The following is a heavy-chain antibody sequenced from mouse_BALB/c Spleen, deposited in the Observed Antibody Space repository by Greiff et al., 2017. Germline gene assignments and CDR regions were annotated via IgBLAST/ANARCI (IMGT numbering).Heavy chain of an antibody. D-gene: IGHD1-2*01. Sequence: LQQPGSELVRPGASVKLSCKASGYTFTSYWMHWVKQRPGQGLEWIGNIYPGSGSTNYDEKFKSKATLTVDTSSSTAYMQLSSLTSEDSAVYYCTRVSVTTATGFAYWGQGTLVTVSA. CDR3: TRVSVTTATGFAY. J-gene: IGHJ3*01. CDR2: IYPGSGST. V-gene: IGHV1S22*01. CDR1: GYTFTSYW.